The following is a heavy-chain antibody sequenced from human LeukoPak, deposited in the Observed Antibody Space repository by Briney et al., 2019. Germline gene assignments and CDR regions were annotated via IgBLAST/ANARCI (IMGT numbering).Heavy chain of an antibody. CDR2: TYYRSKWNN. J-gene: IGHJ4*02. CDR1: GDSVSSDSVA. Sequence: SQTLSLTCAISGDSVSSDSVAWNWIRQSPSRGLEWLGRTYYRSKWNNEYAESVRSRITINPDTSKNQFSLQLDSVTPEDTAVYYCARERYYFDYWGQGTLVTVSS. V-gene: IGHV6-1*01. CDR3: ARERYYFDY.